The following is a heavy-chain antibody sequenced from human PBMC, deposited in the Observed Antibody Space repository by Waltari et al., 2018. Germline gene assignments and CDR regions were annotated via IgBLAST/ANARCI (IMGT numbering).Heavy chain of an antibody. CDR1: GGSISSHY. D-gene: IGHD2-8*01. V-gene: IGHV4-59*11. Sequence: QVQLQESGPGLVKPSETLSLTCTVSGGSISSHYWSWIRQPPGKGLEWFGYIYYSGSTNYNPPRQSRVTISGDAARNQSTREQGSGPAADTAGYSCAGGGTSLEFDPWGQGTLVTVSS. CDR3: AGGGTSLEFDP. CDR2: IYYSGST. J-gene: IGHJ5*02.